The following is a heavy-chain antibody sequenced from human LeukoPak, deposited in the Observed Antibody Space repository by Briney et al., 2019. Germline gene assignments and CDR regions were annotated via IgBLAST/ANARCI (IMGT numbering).Heavy chain of an antibody. CDR2: IKSKTDGGTT. Sequence: PGGSLRLSCAASGFTFSNAWLNWVRQAPGKGLEWVGHIKSKTDGGTTDYAALVKGRFTISRDDSKNTLFLQMNSLKTEDTAVYYCTLPWGSGSYYDYWGQGTLVTVSS. J-gene: IGHJ4*02. CDR1: GFTFSNAW. D-gene: IGHD3-10*01. CDR3: TLPWGSGSYYDY. V-gene: IGHV3-15*01.